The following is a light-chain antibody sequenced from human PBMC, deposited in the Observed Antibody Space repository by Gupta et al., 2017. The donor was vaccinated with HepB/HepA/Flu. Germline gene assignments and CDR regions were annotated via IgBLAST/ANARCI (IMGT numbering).Light chain of an antibody. CDR2: DAS. J-gene: IGKJ1*01. CDR3: QQCDSTART. V-gene: IGKV1-39*01. CDR1: QSISSY. Sequence: TQMSHSPSPLSASVGDRVTITCRASQSISSYLNWYQQKPGKAPKLLIYDASSLESGVPSRFRGSGSGTDFTLTISSLQPEDFATYYCQQCDSTARTFGQGTKVEIK.